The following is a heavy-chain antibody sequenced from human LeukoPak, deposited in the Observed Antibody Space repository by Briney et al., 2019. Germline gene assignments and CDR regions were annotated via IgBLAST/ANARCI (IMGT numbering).Heavy chain of an antibody. CDR1: GFIFDSYA. D-gene: IGHD6-13*01. J-gene: IGHJ4*02. CDR2: TSSDGRNK. V-gene: IGHV3-30*03. CDR3: ARDPYPALVADY. Sequence: GGSLRLSCSASGFIFDSYAMHWVRQAPGKGLEWVAITSSDGRNKYHIESVKGRFSISRDDSKNTVYLQMNSLRPEDTAVYYCARDPYPALVADYWGQGTLVTVSS.